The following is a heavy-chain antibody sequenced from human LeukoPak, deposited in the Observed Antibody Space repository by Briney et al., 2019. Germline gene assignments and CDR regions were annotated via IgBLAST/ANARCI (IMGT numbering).Heavy chain of an antibody. CDR1: GYTFTSYG. J-gene: IGHJ4*02. CDR3: ARDQGYDILTGYNFDY. CDR2: ISGYNANT. D-gene: IGHD3-9*01. V-gene: IGHV1-18*01. Sequence: ASVKVSCKASGYTFTSYGISWVRQAPGQGLDWMGWISGYNANTNYVQKLQGRVTMTTDTSTSTAYMELRSLRSDDTAMYYCARDQGYDILTGYNFDYWGQGTLVTVSS.